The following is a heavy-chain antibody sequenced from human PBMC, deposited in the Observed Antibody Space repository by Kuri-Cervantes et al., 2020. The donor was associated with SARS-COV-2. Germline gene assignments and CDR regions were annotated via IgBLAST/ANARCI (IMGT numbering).Heavy chain of an antibody. CDR3: ARGTNIAAAGTLDY. Sequence: GSLRLSCTVSGGSISSYYWSWIRQPPGKGLEWIGYIYYSGSTNYNPSLKSRATISVDTSKNQFSLKLSSVTAADTAVYYCARGTNIAAAGTLDYWGQGTLVTVSS. CDR2: IYYSGST. V-gene: IGHV4-59*01. D-gene: IGHD6-13*01. CDR1: GGSISSYY. J-gene: IGHJ4*02.